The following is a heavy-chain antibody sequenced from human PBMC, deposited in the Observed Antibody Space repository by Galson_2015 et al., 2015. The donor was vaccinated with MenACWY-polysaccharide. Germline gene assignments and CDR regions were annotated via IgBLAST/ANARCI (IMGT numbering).Heavy chain of an antibody. Sequence: SVKVSCKAYGNTFRTYAIDWVRQAPGQGLAWMGGIMPIFGTANYAQKFQVRLTITADKSTSTVYMELNSLRSEDTAVYYCATQHYYDSSGYNIPHAFHIWGQGTMVTVSA. CDR1: GNTFRTYA. J-gene: IGHJ3*02. V-gene: IGHV1-69*06. D-gene: IGHD3-22*01. CDR2: IMPIFGTA. CDR3: ATQHYYDSSGYNIPHAFHI.